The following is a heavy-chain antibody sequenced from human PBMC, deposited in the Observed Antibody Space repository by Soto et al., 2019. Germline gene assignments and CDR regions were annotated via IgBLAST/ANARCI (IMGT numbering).Heavy chain of an antibody. Sequence: QVQLVQSGAEVKKPGSSVKVSCKASGGTFSSYAISWVRQAPGQGLEWMGGIIPIFGTANYAQKFQGRVTITADESTSTADMELSSLRSEDKAVYYCAINSLWDSSSSVDTDYWGQGTLVTVSS. CDR3: AINSLWDSSSSVDTDY. CDR1: GGTFSSYA. V-gene: IGHV1-69*01. CDR2: IIPIFGTA. D-gene: IGHD6-6*01. J-gene: IGHJ4*02.